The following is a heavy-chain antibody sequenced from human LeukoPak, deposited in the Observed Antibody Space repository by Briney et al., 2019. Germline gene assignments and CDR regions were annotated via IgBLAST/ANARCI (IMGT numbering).Heavy chain of an antibody. CDR3: ARELNYYDSSGYLDY. D-gene: IGHD3-22*01. J-gene: IGHJ4*02. Sequence: SETLSLTCTVSGYSISSGYYWGWIRQPPGKGLEWIGSIYHSGSTYYNPSLKSRVTISVDTSKNQFSLKLSSVTAADTAIFYCARELNYYDSSGYLDYWGQGTPVTVSS. CDR2: IYHSGST. CDR1: GYSISSGYY. V-gene: IGHV4-38-2*02.